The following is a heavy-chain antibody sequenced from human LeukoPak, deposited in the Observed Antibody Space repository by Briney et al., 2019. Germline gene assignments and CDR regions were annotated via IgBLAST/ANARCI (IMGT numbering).Heavy chain of an antibody. CDR1: GFTFSDHY. Sequence: GGSLRLSCAASGFTFSDHYMDWVRQAPGKGLEWVGRTRNKANSYTTEYAASVKGRFTISRDDSKNPLYLKMNSLKTEDTAVYYGAREKVGARWFDPGGQGTLVTVSS. CDR3: AREKVGARWFDP. V-gene: IGHV3-72*01. CDR2: TRNKANSYTT. J-gene: IGHJ5*02. D-gene: IGHD1-26*01.